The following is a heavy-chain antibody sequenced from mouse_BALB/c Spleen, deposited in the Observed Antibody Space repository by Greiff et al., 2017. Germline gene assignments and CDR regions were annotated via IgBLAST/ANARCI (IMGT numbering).Heavy chain of an antibody. Sequence: EVMLVESGGGLVQPGGSRKLSCAASGFTFSSFGMHWVRQAPEKGLEWVAYISSGSSTIYYADTVKGRFTISRDNPKNTLFLQMTSLRSEDTAMYYCARNGYYGGYYFDYWGQGTTLTVSS. D-gene: IGHD1-1*01. V-gene: IGHV5-17*02. CDR2: ISSGSSTI. CDR3: ARNGYYGGYYFDY. J-gene: IGHJ2*01. CDR1: GFTFSSFG.